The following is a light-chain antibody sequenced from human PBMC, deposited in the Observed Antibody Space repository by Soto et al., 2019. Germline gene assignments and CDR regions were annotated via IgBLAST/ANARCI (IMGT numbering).Light chain of an antibody. CDR3: SSYTSSSAV. V-gene: IGLV2-14*01. CDR2: DVS. J-gene: IGLJ2*01. Sequence: QSALTQPASVSGSPGQSITISCTGTSSDVGGHNYVSWYQQHPGKAPKLMIYDVSNRPSGVSNRFSGSKSGNTASLTISGLQAGDEADYYCSSYTSSSAVFGGGTKLTVL. CDR1: SSDVGGHNY.